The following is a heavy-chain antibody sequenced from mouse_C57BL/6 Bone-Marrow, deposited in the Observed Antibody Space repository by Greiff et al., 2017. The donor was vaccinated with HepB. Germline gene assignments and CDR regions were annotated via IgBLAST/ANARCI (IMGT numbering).Heavy chain of an antibody. CDR3: ARSEGYYYGSSLYYFDY. Sequence: QVQLKQSGPELVKPGASVKLSCKASGYTFTSYDINWVKQRPGQGLEWIGWIYPRDGSTKYNEKFKGKATLTVDTSSSTAYMELHSLTSEDSAVYFCARSEGYYYGSSLYYFDYWGQGTTLTVSS. D-gene: IGHD1-1*01. CDR1: GYTFTSYD. CDR2: IYPRDGST. V-gene: IGHV1-85*01. J-gene: IGHJ2*01.